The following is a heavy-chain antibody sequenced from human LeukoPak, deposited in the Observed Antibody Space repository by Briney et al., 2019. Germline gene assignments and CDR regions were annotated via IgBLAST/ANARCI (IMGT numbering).Heavy chain of an antibody. CDR1: GYTFTTYG. Sequence: ASVTVSCKASGYTFTTYGVSWVRQAPGQGLEWTGWISAYNGNTNYAQKLQGRVTMTTDTSTSTAYMELRSLRSDDTAVYYCARAPGEIVGPPAKYYFDYWGQGTLVTVSS. CDR3: ARAPGEIVGPPAKYYFDY. V-gene: IGHV1-18*01. CDR2: ISAYNGNT. J-gene: IGHJ4*02. D-gene: IGHD1-26*01.